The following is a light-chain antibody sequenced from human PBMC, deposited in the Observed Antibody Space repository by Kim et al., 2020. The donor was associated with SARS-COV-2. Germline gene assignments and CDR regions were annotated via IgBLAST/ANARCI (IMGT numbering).Light chain of an antibody. CDR1: QIIATY. V-gene: IGKV3-11*01. Sequence: PGERATLSCMARQIIATYLAWHQPRPGPAPRLLVYDASIRATGVPDRFSGSWSGTDFTLTISSFEPEDFSTYYGQQRDSWPPAVAFGGGTKVDIK. CDR2: DAS. CDR3: QQRDSWPPAVA. J-gene: IGKJ4*01.